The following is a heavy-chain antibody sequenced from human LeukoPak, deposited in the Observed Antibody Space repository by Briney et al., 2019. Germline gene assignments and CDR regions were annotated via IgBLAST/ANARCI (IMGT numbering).Heavy chain of an antibody. CDR2: ISYDGSNK. D-gene: IGHD6-19*01. J-gene: IGHJ4*02. CDR1: GFPFSIYG. CDR3: AKDERLGYGSGWSGPDY. Sequence: GGSLTLSCAPSGFPFSIYGVHGARHAPGRGREWLAVISYDGSNKYYADSEKGRFTIYRDNSKNTLYLQTSSLRAEDTGVYYCAKDERLGYGSGWSGPDYWGQGTLVTVSS. V-gene: IGHV3-30*18.